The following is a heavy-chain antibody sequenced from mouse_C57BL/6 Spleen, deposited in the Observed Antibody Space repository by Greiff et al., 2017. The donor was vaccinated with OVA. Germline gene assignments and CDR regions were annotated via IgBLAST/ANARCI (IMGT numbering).Heavy chain of an antibody. CDR3: ARRSPYYAMDY. CDR2: INPNYGTT. V-gene: IGHV1-39*01. Sequence: VQLQESGPELVKPGASVKLSCKASGYSFTDYSMNWVKQSTGKSLEWIGEINPNYGTTSYNQKFKGKATLTVDQSSSTAYMQLNSLTSEDSAVYYGARRSPYYAMDYWGQGTSVTVAS. CDR1: GYSFTDYS. J-gene: IGHJ4*01. D-gene: IGHD1-1*01.